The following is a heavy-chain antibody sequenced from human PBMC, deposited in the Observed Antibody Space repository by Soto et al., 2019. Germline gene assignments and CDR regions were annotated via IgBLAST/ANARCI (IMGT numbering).Heavy chain of an antibody. CDR1: GFTFSSYG. J-gene: IGHJ6*02. D-gene: IGHD3-22*01. Sequence: PGGSLRLSCAASGFTFSSYGMHWVRQAPGKGLEWVAVISYDGSNKYYADSVKGRFTISRDNSKNTLYLQMNSLRAEDTAVYYCAKDRAYYMIVVVSLGQSMDVWGQGTTVTVSS. CDR2: ISYDGSNK. CDR3: AKDRAYYMIVVVSLGQSMDV. V-gene: IGHV3-30*18.